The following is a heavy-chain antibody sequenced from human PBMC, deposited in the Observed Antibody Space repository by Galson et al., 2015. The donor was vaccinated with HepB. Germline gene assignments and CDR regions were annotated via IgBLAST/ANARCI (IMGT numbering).Heavy chain of an antibody. V-gene: IGHV4-34*01. J-gene: IGHJ6*03. CDR1: GGSFSGYY. CDR2: INHSGST. D-gene: IGHD3-10*01. Sequence: ETLSLTCAVYGGSFSGYYWSWIRQPPGKGLEWIGEINHSGSTNYNPSLKSRVTISVDTSKNQFSLKLSSVTAADTAVYYCASLFGDQEYYYYMDVWGKGTTVTVSS. CDR3: ASLFGDQEYYYYMDV.